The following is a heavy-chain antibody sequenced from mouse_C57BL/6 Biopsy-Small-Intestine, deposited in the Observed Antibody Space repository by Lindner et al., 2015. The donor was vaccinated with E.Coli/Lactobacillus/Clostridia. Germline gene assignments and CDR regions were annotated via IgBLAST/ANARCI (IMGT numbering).Heavy chain of an antibody. CDR1: GYSITSGYY. J-gene: IGHJ4*01. CDR2: ISYDGSN. V-gene: IGHV3-6*01. CDR3: ARGNPGAMDY. Sequence: VQLQESGPGLVKPSQSLSLTCSVTGYSITSGYYWNWIRQFPGNKLEWMGYISYDGSNNYNPSLKNRISITRDTSKNQFFLKLNSVTTEDTATYYCARGNPGAMDYWGQGTSVTVSS.